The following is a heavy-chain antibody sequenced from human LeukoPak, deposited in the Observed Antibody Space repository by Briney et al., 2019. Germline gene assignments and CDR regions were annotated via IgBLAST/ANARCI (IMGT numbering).Heavy chain of an antibody. CDR2: ISAYNGNT. CDR3: ATIPFDVDTAMVGDYYYYYGMDV. Sequence: ASVKVSCKASGYTFTSYGISWVRQAPGQGLEWMGWISAYNGNTNYAQKLQGRVTMTTDTSTSTAYMELRSLRSDDTAVYYCATIPFDVDTAMVGDYYYYYGMDVWGQGTTVTVSS. CDR1: GYTFTSYG. J-gene: IGHJ6*02. D-gene: IGHD5-18*01. V-gene: IGHV1-18*01.